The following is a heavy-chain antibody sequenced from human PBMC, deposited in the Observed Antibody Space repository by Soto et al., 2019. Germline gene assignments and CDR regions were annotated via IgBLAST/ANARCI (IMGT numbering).Heavy chain of an antibody. J-gene: IGHJ4*02. Sequence: GGSLRLSCAASGFTFSSYGMHWVRQAPGKGLEWVAVISYDGSNKYYADSVKGRFTISRDNSKNTLYLQMNSLRAEDTAVYYCAKDSSYYYDSSGYYYAYWGQGTLVTVSS. D-gene: IGHD3-22*01. CDR3: AKDSSYYYDSSGYYYAY. V-gene: IGHV3-30*18. CDR2: ISYDGSNK. CDR1: GFTFSSYG.